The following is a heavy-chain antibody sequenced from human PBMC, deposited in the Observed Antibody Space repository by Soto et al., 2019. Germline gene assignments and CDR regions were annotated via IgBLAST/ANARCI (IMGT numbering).Heavy chain of an antibody. J-gene: IGHJ5*02. CDR2: INHSGST. V-gene: IGHV4-34*01. Sequence: QVQLQQWGAGLLKPSETLSLTCAVYGGSFSGYYWSWIRQPPGKGLEWIGEINHSGSTNYNPSLKSRVTISVDTSKNQFSLKLSSVTAADTAVYYCARLSLGGDHKWFDPWGQGTLVTVSS. CDR1: GGSFSGYY. D-gene: IGHD4-17*01. CDR3: ARLSLGGDHKWFDP.